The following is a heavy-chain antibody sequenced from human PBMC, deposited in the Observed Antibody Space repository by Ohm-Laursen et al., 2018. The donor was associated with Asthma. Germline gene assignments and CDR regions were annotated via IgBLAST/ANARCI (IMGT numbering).Heavy chain of an antibody. CDR1: GFTFSSYG. V-gene: IGHV3-30*18. J-gene: IGHJ6*02. Sequence: SLRLSCAASGFTFSSYGMHWVRQAPGKGLEWVAVISYDGSNKYYADSVKGRFTISRDNSKNTLYLQMNSLRAEDTAVYYCAKDNSSSRYYYYGMDVWGQGTTVTVSS. CDR3: AKDNSSSRYYYYGMDV. CDR2: ISYDGSNK. D-gene: IGHD6-6*01.